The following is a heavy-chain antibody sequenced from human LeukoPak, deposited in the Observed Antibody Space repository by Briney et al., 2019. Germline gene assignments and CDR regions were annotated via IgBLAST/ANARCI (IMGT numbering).Heavy chain of an antibody. Sequence: GGSLRLSCAASGFTFSSYSMNWVRQAPGKGLEWVSSISSGSSYIYYVDSVKGRFTISRDNAKNSLYLQMNSLRAEDTAVYYCARGVLSIAARTPYFDYWGQGTLVTVSS. D-gene: IGHD6-6*01. CDR2: ISSGSSYI. V-gene: IGHV3-21*01. CDR3: ARGVLSIAARTPYFDY. CDR1: GFTFSSYS. J-gene: IGHJ4*02.